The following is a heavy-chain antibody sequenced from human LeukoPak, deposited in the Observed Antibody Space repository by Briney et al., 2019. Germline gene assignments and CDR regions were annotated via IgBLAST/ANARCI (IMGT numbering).Heavy chain of an antibody. V-gene: IGHV4-59*12. Sequence: SETLSLTCSVSGGSIGTYYWSWTRQPPGKGLEWIGYIYYNGYTDYNPSLKSRVTISLHTSKNQFSLKLSSVTAADTAVYYCAKDLGTGIYWYFDTWGRGTLVTVSS. CDR1: GGSIGTYY. J-gene: IGHJ2*01. CDR2: IYYNGYT. D-gene: IGHD1-1*01. CDR3: AKDLGTGIYWYFDT.